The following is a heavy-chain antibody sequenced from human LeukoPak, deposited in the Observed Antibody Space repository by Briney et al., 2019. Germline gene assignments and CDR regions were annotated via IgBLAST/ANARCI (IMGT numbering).Heavy chain of an antibody. V-gene: IGHV1-69*13. D-gene: IGHD4-17*01. Sequence: GASVKVSCKASGGTFSSYAISWVRQAPGQGLEWMGGIIPIFGTANYAQKFQGRVTITADESTSTAYMELSSLRSEDTAVYYCARAPGGYEHGDYVHDAFDIWGQGTMVTVSS. CDR3: ARAPGGYEHGDYVHDAFDI. CDR2: IIPIFGTA. J-gene: IGHJ3*02. CDR1: GGTFSSYA.